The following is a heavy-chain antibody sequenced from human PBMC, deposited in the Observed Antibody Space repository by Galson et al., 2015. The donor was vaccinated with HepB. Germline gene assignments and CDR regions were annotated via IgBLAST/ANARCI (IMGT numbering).Heavy chain of an antibody. CDR1: GSTFTGYY. Sequence: SVTVSCKASGSTFTGYYMHWVRQAPGQGLEWMGWINPNSGGTNYAQKFQGWVTMTRDTSISTAYMELSRLRSDDTAVYYCARGTEGGIAARSSSVFFDYWGQGTLVTVSS. CDR2: INPNSGGT. D-gene: IGHD6-13*01. CDR3: ARGTEGGIAARSSSVFFDY. J-gene: IGHJ4*02. V-gene: IGHV1-2*04.